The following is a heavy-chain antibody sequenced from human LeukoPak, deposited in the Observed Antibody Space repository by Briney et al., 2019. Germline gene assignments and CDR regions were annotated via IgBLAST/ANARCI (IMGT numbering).Heavy chain of an antibody. J-gene: IGHJ4*02. Sequence: PGESLRLSCGASGLTVSSYAMSWVRQAPGKGLEWVSTIIGSAVNTYYADSVKGRFTISRDDFKNTVYLQMNSLRAEDTAVYSCAKYTSGTSYRGLDQWGQGTLSPSPQ. D-gene: IGHD3-10*01. CDR1: GLTVSSYA. CDR3: AKYTSGTSYRGLDQ. CDR2: IIGSAVNT. V-gene: IGHV3-23*01.